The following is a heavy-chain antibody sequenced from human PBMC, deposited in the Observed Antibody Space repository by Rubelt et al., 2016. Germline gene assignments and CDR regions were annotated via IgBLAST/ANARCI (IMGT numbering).Heavy chain of an antibody. V-gene: IGHV1-3*01. CDR3: ARFALPAVTTAYYYYALDV. CDR2: IDAGNGDP. D-gene: IGHD4-17*01. J-gene: IGHJ6*02. Sequence: QVQLVQSGAEVKRPGASVKVSCKASGYPFATYAMHWVRQAPGQRLEWMGWIDAGNGDPKYSINLQGRFTFTRDTSASTAYRELSSLRSEDSAVYYCARFALPAVTTAYYYYALDVWGQGTTVTVSS. CDR1: GYPFATYA.